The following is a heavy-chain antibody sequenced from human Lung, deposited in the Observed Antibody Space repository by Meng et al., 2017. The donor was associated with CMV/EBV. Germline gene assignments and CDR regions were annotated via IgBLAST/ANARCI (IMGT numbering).Heavy chain of an antibody. D-gene: IGHD6-19*01. CDR1: GFTFSDHH. J-gene: IGHJ6*02. CDR3: ADLAEAFGMDV. Sequence: GESLKISCAASGFTFSDHHKDWVRQAPGRGLEWVGEIKKKADSYTTHYAASVKGRFTISRDDSKNSVYLQLSSLKTEDSAVYYCADLAEAFGMDVWGQGTXVTVSS. V-gene: IGHV3-72*01. CDR2: IKKKADSYTT.